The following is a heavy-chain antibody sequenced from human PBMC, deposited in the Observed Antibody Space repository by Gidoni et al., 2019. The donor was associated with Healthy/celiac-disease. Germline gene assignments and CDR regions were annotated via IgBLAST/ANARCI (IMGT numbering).Heavy chain of an antibody. J-gene: IGHJ3*02. CDR3: AHEDYKRMAFDI. CDR2: ISWDDDK. V-gene: IGHV2-5*02. Sequence: QITFKESGPTLVTPTQTLTLTCTFSGFSPSTSGVGVGWIRQPPGKALEWLALISWDDDKRYSPSLKSRLTITKDTSKNQVVLTMTNMDPVDTATYYCAHEDYKRMAFDIWGQGTMVTVSS. CDR1: GFSPSTSGVG. D-gene: IGHD4-4*01.